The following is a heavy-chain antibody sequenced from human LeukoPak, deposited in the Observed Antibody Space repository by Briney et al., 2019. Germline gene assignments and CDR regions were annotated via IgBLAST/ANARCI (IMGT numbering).Heavy chain of an antibody. Sequence: GGSLRLSCAASGFTFRRHWMHWVRQAPGKGLVWVSRINGDGSATYYADSVKGRFSISRDNPKNTLYLHMHSLRADDTAVYYCERKEELAPNTANWGREPRVPVSS. J-gene: IGHJ4*02. CDR3: ERKEELAPNTAN. CDR2: INGDGSAT. CDR1: GFTFRRHW. V-gene: IGHV3-74*01. D-gene: IGHD6-25*01.